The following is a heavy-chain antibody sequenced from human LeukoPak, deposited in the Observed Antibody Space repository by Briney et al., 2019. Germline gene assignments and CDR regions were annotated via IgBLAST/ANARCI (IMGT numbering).Heavy chain of an antibody. CDR3: ASEGGNY. CDR2: ISSSSSTI. V-gene: IGHV3-48*02. J-gene: IGHJ4*02. CDR1: GFTFSFYS. D-gene: IGHD3-16*01. Sequence: GGSLRLSCEASGFTFSFYSMKWVRQAPGKGLEGVAYISSSSSTIYYADSVKGRFTISRDNAKKSLYLQMNSLRDEDTAVYYCASEGGNYWGQGTLVTVSS.